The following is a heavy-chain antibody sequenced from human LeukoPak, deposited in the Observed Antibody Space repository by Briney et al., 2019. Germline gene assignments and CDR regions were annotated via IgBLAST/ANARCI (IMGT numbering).Heavy chain of an antibody. V-gene: IGHV3-30-3*01. J-gene: IGHJ4*02. D-gene: IGHD1-26*01. CDR2: ISYDGSNK. CDR3: ARGPYQSGRYYVGDY. CDR1: GFTFSSYA. Sequence: GGSLRLSCAASGFTFSSYAMHWVRQAPGKGLEWVAVISYDGSNKYYADSVKGRFTISRDNSKNTLYLQMNSLRAEDTAVYYCARGPYQSGRYYVGDYWGQGTLVTVSS.